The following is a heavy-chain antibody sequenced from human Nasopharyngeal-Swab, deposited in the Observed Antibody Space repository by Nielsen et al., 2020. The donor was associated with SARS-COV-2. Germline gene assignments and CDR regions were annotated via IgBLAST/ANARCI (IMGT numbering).Heavy chain of an antibody. J-gene: IGHJ6*02. D-gene: IGHD3-22*01. V-gene: IGHV4-34*01. CDR2: INHSGST. CDR3: ARGTVYYYDSSGYYYYYYYGMDV. Sequence: WIRQPPGKGLEWIGEINHSGSTNYNPSLKSRVTISVDTSKNQFSLKLSSVTAADTAVYYCARGTVYYYDSSGYYYYYYYGMDVWGQETTVTVSS.